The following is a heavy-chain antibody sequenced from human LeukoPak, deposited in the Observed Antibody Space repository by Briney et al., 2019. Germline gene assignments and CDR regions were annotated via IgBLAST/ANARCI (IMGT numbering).Heavy chain of an antibody. V-gene: IGHV3-21*01. CDR3: ARSVMTTVTIYDY. CDR2: TSSSSSYI. CDR1: GFTFSSYS. J-gene: IGHJ4*02. Sequence: GGSLRLSCAASGFTFSSYSMTWVRQAPGKGLEWVSSTSSSSSYIYYADSVKGRFTISRDNAKNSLYLQMNSLRAEDTAVYYCARSVMTTVTIYDYWGQGTLVTVSS. D-gene: IGHD4-17*01.